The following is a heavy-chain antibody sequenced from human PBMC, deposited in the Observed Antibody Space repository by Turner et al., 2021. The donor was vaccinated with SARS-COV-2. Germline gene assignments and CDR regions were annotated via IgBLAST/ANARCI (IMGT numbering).Heavy chain of an antibody. D-gene: IGHD3-9*01. CDR1: GFTVSSNY. Sequence: VQLVESGGGVVQPGRSLRLSCAASGFTVSSNYMSWVRQAPGKGLEWVSLIYSGGSTYYADSVKGRFTISRRNSKNTLYLQMNSLRAEDTAVYYCARDLNYYGMDVWGQGTTVTVSS. CDR2: IYSGGST. CDR3: ARDLNYYGMDV. V-gene: IGHV3-53*04. J-gene: IGHJ6*02.